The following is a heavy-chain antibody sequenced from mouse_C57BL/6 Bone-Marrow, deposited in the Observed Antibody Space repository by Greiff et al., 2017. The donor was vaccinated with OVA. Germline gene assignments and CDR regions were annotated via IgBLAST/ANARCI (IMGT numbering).Heavy chain of an antibody. CDR1: GYAFTNYL. CDR2: INPGSGGT. Sequence: QVQLQQSGAELVRPGTSVKVSCKASGYAFTNYLIEWVKQRPGQGLEWIGVINPGSGGTNYNEKFKGKATLTADKSSSTAYMQLSSLPSEDSAVYFCERGGALHHYAMDSGGKGT. CDR3: ERGGALHHYAMDS. J-gene: IGHJ4*01. V-gene: IGHV1-54*01.